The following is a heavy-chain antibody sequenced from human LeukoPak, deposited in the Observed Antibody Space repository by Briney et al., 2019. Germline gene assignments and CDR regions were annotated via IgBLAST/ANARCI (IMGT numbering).Heavy chain of an antibody. J-gene: IGHJ6*02. CDR1: GGSFSGYY. D-gene: IGHD2-21*01. V-gene: IGHV4-34*01. CDR3: ARGLWYYGMDV. CDR2: INHSGST. Sequence: PSETLSLTCAVYGGSFSGYYWSWIRQPPGKGLEWIGEINHSGSTNHNPSLKSRVTISVDTSKNQFSLKLSSVTAADTAVYYCARGLWYYGMDVWGQGTTVTVSS.